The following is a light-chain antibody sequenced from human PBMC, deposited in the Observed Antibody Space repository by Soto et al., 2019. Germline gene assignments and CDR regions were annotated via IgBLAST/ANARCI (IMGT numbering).Light chain of an antibody. J-gene: IGKJ1*01. CDR1: QSVSSN. Sequence: IVMTQSPATLSVSPGERATLSCRASQSVSSNLAWYQQKPGQAPRLLIYGASTRATGIPARFSGSGSGKEFTLTISSLQPDDSATYYCQHYSLYSPWTFGQGTKVDIK. CDR2: GAS. V-gene: IGKV3-15*01. CDR3: QHYSLYSPWT.